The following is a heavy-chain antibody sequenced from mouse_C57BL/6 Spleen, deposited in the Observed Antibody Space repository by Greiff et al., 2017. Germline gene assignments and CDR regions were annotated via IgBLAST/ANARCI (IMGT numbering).Heavy chain of an antibody. CDR2: INPNNGGT. CDR1: GYTFTVYN. V-gene: IGHV1-22*01. D-gene: IGHD4-1*01. J-gene: IGHJ2*01. CDR3: ARGGNWDEGHYFDY. Sequence: EVQLQQSGPELVKPGASVKMSCKASGYTFTVYNMHWVKQSHGKSLEWIGYINPNNGGTSYNQKFKGKATLTVNKSSSTAYMERRSLTSEDSAVYYCARGGNWDEGHYFDYWGKGTTLTVSS.